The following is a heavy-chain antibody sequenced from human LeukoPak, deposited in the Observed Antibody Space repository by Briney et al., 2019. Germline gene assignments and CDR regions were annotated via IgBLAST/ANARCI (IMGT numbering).Heavy chain of an antibody. J-gene: IGHJ3*02. D-gene: IGHD6-13*01. CDR1: GGSISSYY. CDR2: IYTSGST. CDR3: ARMVAAAGLPGAFDI. Sequence: SETLSLTCTVSGGSISSYYWSWFRQPAGKGLEWIGRIYTSGSTNYNPSLKSRVTMSVDTSKNQFSLKLSSVTAADTAVYYCARMVAAAGLPGAFDIWGQGTMVTVSS. V-gene: IGHV4-4*07.